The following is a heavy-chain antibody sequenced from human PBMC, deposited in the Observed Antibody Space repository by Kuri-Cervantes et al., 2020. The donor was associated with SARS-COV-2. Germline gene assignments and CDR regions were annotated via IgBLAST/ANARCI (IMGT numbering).Heavy chain of an antibody. J-gene: IGHJ4*02. CDR1: GFTVTNAW. CDR3: TSTSHEPFRDY. Sequence: GGSLRLSCAASGFTVTNAWMTWVRQAPGKGLEWIGLIKSIVDGGTTDYAAPVKGRFTISRDYSNNTLYLQMNSLKAEDTGTYYCTSTSHEPFRDYWGQGTLVTVSS. V-gene: IGHV3-15*01. CDR2: IKSIVDGGTT.